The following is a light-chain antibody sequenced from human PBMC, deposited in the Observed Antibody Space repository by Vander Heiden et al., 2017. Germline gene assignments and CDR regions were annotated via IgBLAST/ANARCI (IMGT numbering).Light chain of an antibody. J-gene: IGKJ5*01. V-gene: IGKV1-9*01. CDR2: SAS. CDR3: QQFNSYPPIT. CDR1: RGISSH. Sequence: DIQLTQSRSFLSASVGDRVTITCRPSRGISSHLAWYQQKPGKAPKVLIYSASTLQSGVPSRFSGSGSGKEFTLTISSLQPEDFATYCCQQFNSYPPITFGQVKRLEIK.